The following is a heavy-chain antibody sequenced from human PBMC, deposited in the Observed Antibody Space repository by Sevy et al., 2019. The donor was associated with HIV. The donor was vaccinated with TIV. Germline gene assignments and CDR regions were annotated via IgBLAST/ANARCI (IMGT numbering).Heavy chain of an antibody. CDR2: ISYDGSNK. CDR3: ARDGYSYGYRWGVDY. CDR1: GFTFSSYA. J-gene: IGHJ4*02. V-gene: IGHV3-30-3*01. D-gene: IGHD5-18*01. Sequence: GGSLRLSCAASGFTFSSYAMHWVRQAPGKGLEWVAVISYDGSNKYYADSVKGRFTISRDNSKNTLYLQMNSLRAEDTAVYYWARDGYSYGYRWGVDYWGQGTLVTVSS.